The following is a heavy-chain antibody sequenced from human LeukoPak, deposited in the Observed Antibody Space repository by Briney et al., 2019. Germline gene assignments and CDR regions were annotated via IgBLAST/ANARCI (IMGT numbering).Heavy chain of an antibody. CDR3: ARESKVYGDYVGY. J-gene: IGHJ4*02. CDR1: GFTFSSYG. Sequence: GGSLRLSCAASGFTFSSYGMSWVRQAPGKGLEWVSAISGSGGSTYYADSVKGRFTISRDNAKNSLYLQMNSLRAEDTAVYYCARESKVYGDYVGYWGQGTLVTVSS. V-gene: IGHV3-23*01. D-gene: IGHD4-17*01. CDR2: ISGSGGST.